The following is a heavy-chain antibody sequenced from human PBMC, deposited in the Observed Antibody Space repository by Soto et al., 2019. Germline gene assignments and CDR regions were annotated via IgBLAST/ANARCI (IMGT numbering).Heavy chain of an antibody. CDR1: GYTFTSYG. J-gene: IGHJ5*02. CDR3: AKVAVAGTNWFDP. D-gene: IGHD6-19*01. CDR2: ISAYNGNT. Sequence: APVKVSCKASGYTFTSYGISWGRHAPGQGLEWMGWISAYNGNTNYAQKLQGRVTMTTDTSTSTAYMELRSLRSDDTAVYYCAKVAVAGTNWFDPWGQGTLVTVSS. V-gene: IGHV1-18*01.